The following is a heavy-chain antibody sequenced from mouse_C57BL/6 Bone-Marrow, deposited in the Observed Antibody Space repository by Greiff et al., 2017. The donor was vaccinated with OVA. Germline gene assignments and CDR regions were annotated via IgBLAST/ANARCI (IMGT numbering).Heavy chain of an antibody. V-gene: IGHV5-6*02. Sequence: EVKLVESGGDLVKPGGSLKLSCAASGFTFSSYGMYWVRQTPDKRLEWVATISSGGSYTYYPDSVKGRFTLSRDNAKNTLYLQMSSLKSEDTAMYYCARRDDGTRDYFDYWGQGTTLTVSS. D-gene: IGHD2-3*01. J-gene: IGHJ2*01. CDR1: GFTFSSYG. CDR2: ISSGGSYT. CDR3: ARRDDGTRDYFDY.